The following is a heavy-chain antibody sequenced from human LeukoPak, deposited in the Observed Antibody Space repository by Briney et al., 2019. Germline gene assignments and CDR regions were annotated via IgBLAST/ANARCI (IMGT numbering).Heavy chain of an antibody. CDR3: ARRSYCGGDCYGSDAFDI. Sequence: GGSLRLSCAASGFTLSSYTMNWVRQAPGKGLEWVSSISSSSTYLDYADSLKGRFTISRDNTKNSLYLQMNSLRAEDTAVYYCARRSYCGGDCYGSDAFDIWGQGTMVSVSS. J-gene: IGHJ3*02. CDR2: ISSSSTYL. D-gene: IGHD2-21*02. V-gene: IGHV3-21*01. CDR1: GFTLSSYT.